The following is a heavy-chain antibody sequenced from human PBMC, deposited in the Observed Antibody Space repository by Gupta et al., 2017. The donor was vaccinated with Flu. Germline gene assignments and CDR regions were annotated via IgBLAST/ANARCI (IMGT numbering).Heavy chain of an antibody. D-gene: IGHD3-10*01. CDR3: AREWQPSILREFNY. V-gene: IGHV3-23*01. Sequence: RHAPGKGLECVSDIGGTVETIVYSDCVKRRFTMSRDNSKNTVYLHMNSLRDDDTAVYYCAREWQPSILREFNYWCQGSLVTVSS. CDR2: IGGTVETI. J-gene: IGHJ4*02.